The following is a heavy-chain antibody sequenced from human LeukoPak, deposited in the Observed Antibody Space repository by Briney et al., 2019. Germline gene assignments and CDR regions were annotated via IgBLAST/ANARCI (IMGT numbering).Heavy chain of an antibody. V-gene: IGHV4-59*08. J-gene: IGHJ6*02. D-gene: IGHD2-15*01. CDR1: GGSISSYF. Sequence: PSETLSLTCTVSGGSISSYFWSWIRQPPGKGLEWIGYIYYSGSTNYNPSLKSRVTISVDTSKNQFSLKLSSVTAADTAVYYCARQAPLSGNYYYGMDVWGQGTTVTVSS. CDR2: IYYSGST. CDR3: ARQAPLSGNYYYGMDV.